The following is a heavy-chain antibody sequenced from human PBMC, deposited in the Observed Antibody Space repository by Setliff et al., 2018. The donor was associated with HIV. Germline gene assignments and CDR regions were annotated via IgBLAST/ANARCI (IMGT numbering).Heavy chain of an antibody. D-gene: IGHD3-16*01. CDR3: ARHQKVSFMSDH. J-gene: IGHJ4*02. CDR2: MYDSETT. V-gene: IGHV4-38-2*02. Sequence: SETLSLTCIVSGYSVSSGYYWGWIRQPPGKGLQWIGAMYDSETTYFNPSLKSRVTMSVDASRNRFSLKLSSVTAADTAIYYCARHQKVSFMSDHWGQGMLVTVSS. CDR1: GYSVSSGYY.